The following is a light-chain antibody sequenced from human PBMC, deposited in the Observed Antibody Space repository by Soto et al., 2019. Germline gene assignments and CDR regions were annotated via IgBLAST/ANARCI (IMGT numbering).Light chain of an antibody. CDR2: GAS. J-gene: IGKJ5*01. CDR1: QSIGSSY. CDR3: QQYSSSPIT. Sequence: EVVLTQSPGPLSLSPGERATLSCRASQSIGSSYLAWYQQKPGQAPRLLIYGASSRATGIPDRFSGGGSGTDFSLTISRLDPEDFAVYYCQQYSSSPITFGQGTRLEIK. V-gene: IGKV3-20*01.